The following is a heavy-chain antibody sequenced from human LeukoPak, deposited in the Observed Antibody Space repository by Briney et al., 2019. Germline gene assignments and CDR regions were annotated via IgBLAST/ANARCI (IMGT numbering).Heavy chain of an antibody. Sequence: GGSLRLSCAASGFTFSSYDMHWVRHATGKGLEWVSAIGTAGDTYYPGSVKGRFTISRENAKNSLYLQMNSLRAGDTAVYYRAREGPEGDFDYWGQGTLVTVSS. CDR1: GFTFSSYD. CDR2: IGTAGDT. J-gene: IGHJ4*02. CDR3: AREGPEGDFDY. V-gene: IGHV3-13*01.